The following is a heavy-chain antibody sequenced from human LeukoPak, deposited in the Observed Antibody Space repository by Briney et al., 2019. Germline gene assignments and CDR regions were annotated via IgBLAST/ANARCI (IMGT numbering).Heavy chain of an antibody. Sequence: PGGSLRLSCAASGFTFSDHYMDWVRQAPGKGLEWVGRTRNRANSYTTEYATSVKGRFIISRDDSKNSLYLQMNSLNTEDTAVYYCARHCSSTSCSTRWGHGTLVTVSS. CDR2: TRNRANSYTT. CDR1: GFTFSDHY. V-gene: IGHV3-72*01. CDR3: ARHCSSTSCSTR. J-gene: IGHJ4*01. D-gene: IGHD2-2*01.